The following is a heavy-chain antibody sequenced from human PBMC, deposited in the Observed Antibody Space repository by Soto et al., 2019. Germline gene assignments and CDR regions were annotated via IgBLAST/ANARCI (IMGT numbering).Heavy chain of an antibody. CDR3: ARILGYCSSTSCYGSATKPYYYYYGMDV. J-gene: IGHJ6*02. CDR1: GYSFTSYW. CDR2: IYPGDSDT. V-gene: IGHV5-51*01. Sequence: GESLKISCKGSGYSFTSYWIGWVRQMPGKGLEWMGIIYPGDSDTRYSPSFQGQVTISADKSISTAYLQWSSLKASETAMYYCARILGYCSSTSCYGSATKPYYYYYGMDVWGQGTTVTVSS. D-gene: IGHD2-2*03.